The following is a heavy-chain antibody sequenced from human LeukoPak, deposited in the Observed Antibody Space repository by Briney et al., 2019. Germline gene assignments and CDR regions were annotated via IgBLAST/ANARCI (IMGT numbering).Heavy chain of an antibody. V-gene: IGHV3-30*02. J-gene: IGHJ4*02. Sequence: AGGSLRLSCAASGITFSDYGMHWVRQAPGKGLQWVAFIHYAGIKRHYADSVKGRFTISRDNSKNTLYLQMNSVTADDTAVYYCAKGAGEYYDSSGYSLFDHWGQGTVVTVSS. CDR3: AKGAGEYYDSSGYSLFDH. CDR2: IHYAGIKR. CDR1: GITFSDYG. D-gene: IGHD3-22*01.